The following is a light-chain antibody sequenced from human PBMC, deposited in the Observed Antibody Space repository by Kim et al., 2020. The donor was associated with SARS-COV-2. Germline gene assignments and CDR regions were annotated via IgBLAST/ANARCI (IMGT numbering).Light chain of an antibody. J-gene: IGKJ2*01. CDR2: DTA. V-gene: IGKV3-11*01. CDR1: QSVSNY. CDR3: QQRSNWPPNT. Sequence: LAPGERATLSCRASQSVSNYLAWYQHKPGQTPRLLIYDTANRATGIPARFSGSGSGTDFTLTISSLEPEDFAVYYCQQRSNWPPNTFGQGTKLEI.